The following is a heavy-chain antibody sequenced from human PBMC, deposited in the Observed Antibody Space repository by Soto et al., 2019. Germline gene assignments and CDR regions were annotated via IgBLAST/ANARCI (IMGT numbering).Heavy chain of an antibody. CDR1: GTCINHTDYY. V-gene: IGHV4-31*03. Sequence: QVQLQESGPGLVKPSQTLSLTCSVSGTCINHTDYYWSWIRQHPQRGLEWIAYIYYSGRTNYNPSLKSRITISVDSSKNQFSLKLSSMTAADSAVYYCAVVTGAFDIWGQGTMVAVSS. J-gene: IGHJ3*02. D-gene: IGHD2-21*02. CDR2: IYYSGRT. CDR3: AVVTGAFDI.